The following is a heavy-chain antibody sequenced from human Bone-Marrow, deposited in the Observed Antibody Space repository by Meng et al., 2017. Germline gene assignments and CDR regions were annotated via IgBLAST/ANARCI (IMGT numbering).Heavy chain of an antibody. V-gene: IGHV4-34*01. D-gene: IGHD2-2*01. CDR1: GGSFSGYY. J-gene: IGHJ2*01. Sequence: QVQLQRWGAVLLKPSETLSLPCAVYGGSFSGYYWSWIRQPPGKGLEWIGEINHSGSTNYNPSLKSRVTISVDTSKNQFSLKLSSVTAADTAVYYCARGRGTMPYWYFDLWGRGTLVTVSS. CDR2: INHSGST. CDR3: ARGRGTMPYWYFDL.